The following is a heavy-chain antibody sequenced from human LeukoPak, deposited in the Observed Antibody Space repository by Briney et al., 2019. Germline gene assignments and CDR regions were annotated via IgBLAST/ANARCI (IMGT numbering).Heavy chain of an antibody. D-gene: IGHD1-26*01. CDR2: ISSSGSTI. V-gene: IGHV3-48*03. CDR1: GFTFSSYE. Sequence: GGSLRFSCAASGFTFSSYEMNWVRQAPGKGLEWVSYISSSGSTIYYADSVKGRFTISRDNAKNSLYLQMNSLRAEDTAVYYCARETSGSLDYWGQGTLVTVSS. CDR3: ARETSGSLDY. J-gene: IGHJ4*02.